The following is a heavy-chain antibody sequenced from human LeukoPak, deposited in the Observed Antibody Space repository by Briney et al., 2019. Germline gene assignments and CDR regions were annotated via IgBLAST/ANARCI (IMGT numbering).Heavy chain of an antibody. CDR3: ARDIVATITFDY. CDR1: GFPFSSYS. V-gene: IGHV3-21*01. Sequence: GGSLSLSFAASGFPFSSYSMNWVRQAPGKGLEWVSSISSSSSYIYYADSVKGRFTISRDNAKNSLYLQMNSLRAEDTAVYYCARDIVATITFDYWGQGTLVTVSS. D-gene: IGHD5-12*01. CDR2: ISSSSSYI. J-gene: IGHJ4*02.